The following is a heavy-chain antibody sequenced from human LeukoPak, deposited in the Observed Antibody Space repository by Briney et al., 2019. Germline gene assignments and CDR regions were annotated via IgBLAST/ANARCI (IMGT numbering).Heavy chain of an antibody. CDR1: GYTFTSYG. J-gene: IGHJ5*02. V-gene: IGHV1-18*04. Sequence: ASVKVSCKASGYTFTSYGISWVRQAPGQGLEWMGWISAYNGNTNYAQKLQGRVTMTTDTSTSTAYMELRSLRSDDTAVYYCARVRGYCSSTSCYGENWFDPWGQGTLVTVSP. CDR2: ISAYNGNT. D-gene: IGHD2-2*01. CDR3: ARVRGYCSSTSCYGENWFDP.